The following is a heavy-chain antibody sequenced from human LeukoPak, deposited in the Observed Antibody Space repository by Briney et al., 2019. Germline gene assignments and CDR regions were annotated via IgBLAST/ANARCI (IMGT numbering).Heavy chain of an antibody. Sequence: SETLSLTCTVSGGSISSYYWSWIRQPPGKGLEWIGYIYYSGSTNYNPSLKSRVTISVDTSKNQFSLKLSSVTAADTAVYYCAREIWNDAFDIWGQGTMVTVSS. CDR2: IYYSGST. CDR3: AREIWNDAFDI. CDR1: GGSISSYY. D-gene: IGHD1-1*01. V-gene: IGHV4-59*12. J-gene: IGHJ3*02.